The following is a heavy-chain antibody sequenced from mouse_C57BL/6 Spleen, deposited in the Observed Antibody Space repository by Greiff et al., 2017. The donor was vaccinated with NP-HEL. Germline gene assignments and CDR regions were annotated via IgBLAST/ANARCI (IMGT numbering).Heavy chain of an antibody. V-gene: IGHV1-50*01. CDR2: IDPSDSYT. CDR1: GYTFTSYW. CDR3: ARALFITTVATGPWFAY. J-gene: IGHJ3*01. D-gene: IGHD1-1*01. Sequence: QVQLQQPGAELVKPGASVKLSCKASGYTFTSYWMQWVKQRPGQGLEWIGEIDPSDSYTNYNQKFKGKATLTVDTSSSTAYMQLSSLTSEDSAVYYCARALFITTVATGPWFAYWGQGTLVTVSA.